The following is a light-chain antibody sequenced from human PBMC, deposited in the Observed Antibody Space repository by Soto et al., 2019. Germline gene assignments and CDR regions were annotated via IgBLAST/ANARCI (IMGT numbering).Light chain of an antibody. CDR1: QSVCSN. Sequence: EIVMTQSPATLSVSPGERATLSCRASQSVCSNLAWYQQKPGQAPRLLIYGASTRATGIPARFSGSGSGTEFTLNISSLQSEDFAVYYWQQYNNWPPITFGQGTRLEIK. V-gene: IGKV3-15*01. CDR2: GAS. J-gene: IGKJ5*01. CDR3: QQYNNWPPIT.